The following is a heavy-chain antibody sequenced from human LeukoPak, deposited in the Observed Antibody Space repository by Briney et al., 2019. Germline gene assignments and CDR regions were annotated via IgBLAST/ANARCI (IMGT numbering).Heavy chain of an antibody. V-gene: IGHV1-18*01. Sequence: GASVKDPRKGFGYTLNLQRMSWVRQAPGQGLEWTGWISAYKGNTNYAAKFQGRVTMTTDTSTSTGYMELTSLRSDDTAVYYCARTLGGNYVEMATGVCRWGPGTLVTVS. D-gene: IGHD5-24*01. CDR1: GYTLNLQR. CDR3: ARTLGGNYVEMATGVCR. CDR2: ISAYKGNT. J-gene: IGHJ2*01.